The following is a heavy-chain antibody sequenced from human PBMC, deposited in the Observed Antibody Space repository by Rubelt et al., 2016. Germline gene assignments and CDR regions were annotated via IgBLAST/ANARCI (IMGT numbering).Heavy chain of an antibody. V-gene: IGHV4-59*01. CDR3: ARLWELLGVDY. D-gene: IGHD1-26*01. J-gene: IGHJ4*02. CDR1: GGSISSYY. CDR2: IYYSGST. Sequence: QVQLQESGPGLVKPSETLSLTCTVSGGSISSYYWSWIRQPPGKGLEWIGYIYYSGSTNYNPSLKRRVTISVDTSKNQFSLKLSSVTAADTAVYYCARLWELLGVDYWGQGTLVTVSS.